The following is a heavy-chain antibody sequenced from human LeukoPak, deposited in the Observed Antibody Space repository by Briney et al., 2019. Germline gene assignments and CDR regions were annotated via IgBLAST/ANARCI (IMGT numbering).Heavy chain of an antibody. D-gene: IGHD2-15*01. V-gene: IGHV3-23*01. J-gene: IGHJ4*02. CDR3: AKGQIGGGSCFPFDY. Sequence: GGSLRLSCAASGFTFSIYAMSWVRQAPGKGLVWVSAISGSGGSTYYADSVKGRFTISRDNSKNTLYLQMNSLRAEDTAVYYCAKGQIGGGSCFPFDYWGQGTLVTVSS. CDR2: ISGSGGST. CDR1: GFTFSIYA.